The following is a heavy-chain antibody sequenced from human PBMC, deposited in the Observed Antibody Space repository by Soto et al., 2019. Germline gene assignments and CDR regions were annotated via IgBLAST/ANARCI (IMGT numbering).Heavy chain of an antibody. CDR1: GGSISSYY. V-gene: IGHV4-59*01. CDR3: ASSGPSSTAAQPPLYYYYGMDV. D-gene: IGHD6-13*01. Sequence: WETLSLTCTVSGGSISSYYWSWIRQPPGKGLEWIGYIYYSGSTNYNPSLKSRVTISVDTSKNQFSLKLSSVTAADTAVYYCASSGPSSTAAQPPLYYYYGMDVWGQGTTVTVSS. J-gene: IGHJ6*02. CDR2: IYYSGST.